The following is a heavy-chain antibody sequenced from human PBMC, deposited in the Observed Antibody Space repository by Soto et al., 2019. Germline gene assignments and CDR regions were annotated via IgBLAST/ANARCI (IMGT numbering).Heavy chain of an antibody. CDR2: ISGSGGST. CDR3: AKDSEIFGVVIPSWFDP. CDR1: GFTFSSYA. J-gene: IGHJ5*02. Sequence: SLRLSCAASGFTFSSYAMSWVRQAPGKGLEWVSAISGSGGSTYYADSVKGRFTISRDNSKNTLYLQMGSLRAEDTAVYYCAKDSEIFGVVIPSWFDPWGQGTLVTVSS. D-gene: IGHD3-3*01. V-gene: IGHV3-23*01.